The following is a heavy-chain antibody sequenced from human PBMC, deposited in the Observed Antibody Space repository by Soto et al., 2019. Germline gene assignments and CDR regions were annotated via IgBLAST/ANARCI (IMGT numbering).Heavy chain of an antibody. V-gene: IGHV1-3*01. J-gene: IGHJ6*02. D-gene: IGHD1-26*01. Sequence: ASVKVSCKASGYTFTRYSMHWVRQAPGQRLEWMGWINAGNGNTKYSQKFQGRVTITRDTSASTAYMELSSLRSEDTAVYYCARESLYSGSYYGGMDVWGQGTTVTVSS. CDR1: GYTFTRYS. CDR2: INAGNGNT. CDR3: ARESLYSGSYYGGMDV.